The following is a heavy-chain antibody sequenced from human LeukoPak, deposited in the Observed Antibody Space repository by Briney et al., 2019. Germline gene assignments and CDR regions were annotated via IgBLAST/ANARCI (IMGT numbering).Heavy chain of an antibody. D-gene: IGHD3-16*01. V-gene: IGHV4-31*03. CDR1: GGSISSGGYY. CDR2: IYYSGST. Sequence: PSQTLSLTCTVSGGSISSGGYYWSWIRQHPGKGLEWIGYIYYSGSTYYNPSLKSRVAISVDTSKNQFSLKLSSVTAADTAVYYCAYRRGEWYPFDYWGQGTLVTVSS. J-gene: IGHJ4*02. CDR3: AYRRGEWYPFDY.